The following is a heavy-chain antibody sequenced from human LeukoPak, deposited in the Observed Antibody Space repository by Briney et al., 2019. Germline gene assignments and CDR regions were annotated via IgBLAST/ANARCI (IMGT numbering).Heavy chain of an antibody. Sequence: PGGSLRLSCAASGFTFNTYSMNWVRQAPGKGLEWVSYISSSSSIIYYADSVKGRFTISRDNAKNSLYLQMNSLKAEDTAVYYCARVVCSSTSCYIDDLYYFDYWGQGTLVTVSS. J-gene: IGHJ4*02. V-gene: IGHV3-48*01. CDR2: ISSSSSII. CDR3: ARVVCSSTSCYIDDLYYFDY. CDR1: GFTFNTYS. D-gene: IGHD2-2*01.